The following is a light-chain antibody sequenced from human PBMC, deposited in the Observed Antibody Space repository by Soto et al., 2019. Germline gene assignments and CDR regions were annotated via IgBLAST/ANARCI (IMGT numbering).Light chain of an antibody. CDR1: SSNIGSDY. J-gene: IGLJ2*01. Sequence: QSVLTQPPSASGTPGQSVTISCSGSSSNIGSDYVYWFQLLPGTAPKLLIYRDNQRPSGVSDRFSGSKSGTSGSLAISGLRTEDEADYYCAAWDDSLSGGEFGGGTKVTVL. CDR2: RDN. CDR3: AAWDDSLSGGE. V-gene: IGLV1-47*01.